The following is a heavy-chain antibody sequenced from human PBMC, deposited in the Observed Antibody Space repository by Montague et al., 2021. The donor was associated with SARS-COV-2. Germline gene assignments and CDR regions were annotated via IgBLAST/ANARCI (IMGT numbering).Heavy chain of an antibody. D-gene: IGHD2-21*02. J-gene: IGHJ4*02. Sequence: SLRLSCAASGFTFTTHWMNWVRQAPGKGLEWVAHINEDGSQKYYIDSVKGRFTISRDNASNSLFLQMTGLRAEDTAVYYCTALRRTDPFDYWGQGNLVAVSS. CDR2: INEDGSQK. CDR1: GFTFTTHW. V-gene: IGHV3-7*01. CDR3: TALRRTDPFDY.